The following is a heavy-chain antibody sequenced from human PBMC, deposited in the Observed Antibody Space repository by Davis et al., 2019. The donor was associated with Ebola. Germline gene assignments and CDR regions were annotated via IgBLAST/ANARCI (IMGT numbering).Heavy chain of an antibody. CDR3: ARGVAAAALDY. V-gene: IGHV3-33*01. Sequence: GESLKISCAAPGFTFSSYGMHWVRQAPGKGLEWVAVIWYDGSNKYYADSVKGRFTISRDNSKNTLYLQMNSLRAEDTAVYYCARGVAAAALDYWGQGTLVTVSS. CDR1: GFTFSSYG. CDR2: IWYDGSNK. D-gene: IGHD6-13*01. J-gene: IGHJ4*02.